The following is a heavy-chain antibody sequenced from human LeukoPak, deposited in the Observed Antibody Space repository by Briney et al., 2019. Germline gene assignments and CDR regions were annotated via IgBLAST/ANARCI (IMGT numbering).Heavy chain of an antibody. Sequence: GGSLRLSCSASAFTFSTYAMHWVRQAPRKGLEYGSAISGDGITTYYADSLKGRLTIPRDNSKNTLYLQMSSLRAEDADLYYCVKDSLPGDSHFDYWGQGTLVTVSS. CDR1: AFTFSTYA. J-gene: IGHJ4*02. CDR2: ISGDGITT. V-gene: IGHV3-64D*06. D-gene: IGHD7-27*01. CDR3: VKDSLPGDSHFDY.